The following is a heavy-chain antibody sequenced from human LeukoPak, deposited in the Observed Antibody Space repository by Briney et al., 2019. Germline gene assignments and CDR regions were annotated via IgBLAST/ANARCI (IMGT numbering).Heavy chain of an antibody. J-gene: IGHJ4*02. CDR1: GYTFTGYY. V-gene: IGHV1-18*04. CDR2: ISAYNGNT. D-gene: IGHD6-19*01. Sequence: ASVKVSCKASGYTFTGYYMHWVRQAPGQGLEWMGWISAYNGNTNYAQKLQGRVTMTTDTSTSTAYMELRSLRSDDTAVYYCARDIAVAGTPFDYWGQGTLVTVSS. CDR3: ARDIAVAGTPFDY.